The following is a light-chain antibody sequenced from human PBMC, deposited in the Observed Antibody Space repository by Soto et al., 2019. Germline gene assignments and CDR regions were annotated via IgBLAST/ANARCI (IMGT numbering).Light chain of an antibody. V-gene: IGLV2-8*01. J-gene: IGLJ1*01. CDR2: EVA. CDR3: SSYAGKNTVYV. Sequence: QSVLTQPPSASGSLGQSVTITCAGTSSDVGTYNFVSWYQQYPGRVPKLIIYEVAKRPSGVPDRFSGSKSGNTASLTVSGLQAEDEAYYYCSSYAGKNTVYVFGTGTKVT. CDR1: SSDVGTYNF.